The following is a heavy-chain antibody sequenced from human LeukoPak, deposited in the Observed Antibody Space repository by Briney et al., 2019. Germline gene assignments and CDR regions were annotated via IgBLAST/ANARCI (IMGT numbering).Heavy chain of an antibody. V-gene: IGHV3-23*01. Sequence: PGGSPRLSCAASGLTFSSYAMSWVRQAPGKGLEWVSAISGSGGSTYYADSVKGRFTISRDNSKNTLYLQMNSLRAEDTAVYYCAKTYSSSWRMDYWGQGTLVTVSS. CDR2: ISGSGGST. CDR1: GLTFSSYA. D-gene: IGHD6-13*01. CDR3: AKTYSSSWRMDY. J-gene: IGHJ4*02.